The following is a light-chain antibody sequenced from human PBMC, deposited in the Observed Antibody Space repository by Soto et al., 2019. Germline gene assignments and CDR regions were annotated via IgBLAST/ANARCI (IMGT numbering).Light chain of an antibody. CDR1: QSVSSN. Sequence: EILMTQSPATLPVSPGERATLSCRASQSVSSNLAWYQQTPGQAPRLLIYGASTRATGIPARFSGSGSGTEFTLTISSLQSEDFAVYYCQQYNNWHPITFGQGTRLEIK. V-gene: IGKV3-15*01. CDR2: GAS. CDR3: QQYNNWHPIT. J-gene: IGKJ5*01.